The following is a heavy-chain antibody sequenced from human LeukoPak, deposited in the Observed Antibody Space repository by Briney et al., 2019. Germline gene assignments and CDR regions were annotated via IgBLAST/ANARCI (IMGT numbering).Heavy chain of an antibody. CDR1: GFTFSSYE. CDR3: AKTTDDYGGNLGVNWFDP. CDR2: ISSSGSTI. J-gene: IGHJ5*02. D-gene: IGHD4-23*01. Sequence: PGGSLRLSCAASGFTFSSYEMNWVRQAPGKGLEWVSYISSSGSTIYYADSVKGRFTISRDNSKNTLYLQMNSLRAEDTAVYYCAKTTDDYGGNLGVNWFDPWGQGTLVTVSS. V-gene: IGHV3-48*03.